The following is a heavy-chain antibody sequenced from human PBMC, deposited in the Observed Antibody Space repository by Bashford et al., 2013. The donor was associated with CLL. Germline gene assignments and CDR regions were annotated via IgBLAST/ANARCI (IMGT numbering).Heavy chain of an antibody. CDR1: GFTFTTYS. CDR2: ISSSSSI. J-gene: IGHJ6*02. Sequence: GGPVRLSSYTPPGFTFTTYSMNWVRQAPGKGLEWVSSISSSSSIYYADSVRGRFTISRDNAKNSLYLQMNSLRAEDTAVYYCASDRNGMDVWGQGTTVTVSS. CDR3: ASDRNGMDV. V-gene: IGHV3-21*01.